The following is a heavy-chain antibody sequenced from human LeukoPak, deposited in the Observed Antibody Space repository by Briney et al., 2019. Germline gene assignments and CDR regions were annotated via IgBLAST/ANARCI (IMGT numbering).Heavy chain of an antibody. V-gene: IGHV4-59*01. CDR3: ARSLYTSYKYFHH. D-gene: IGHD3-16*01. CDR2: IYFSGST. J-gene: IGHJ1*01. Sequence: SETLSLTCIVSGDSISSYYWSWIRQPPGKGLEWIGDIYFSGSTNYNPSLKSRVTISVDTSKNQFPLKLTSVTAADTAVYLCARSLYTSYKYFHHWGQGTLVTVSS. CDR1: GDSISSYY.